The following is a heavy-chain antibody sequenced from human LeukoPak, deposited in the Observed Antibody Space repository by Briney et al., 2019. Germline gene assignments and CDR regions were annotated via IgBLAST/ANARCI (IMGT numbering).Heavy chain of an antibody. CDR2: ISSSGSTI. CDR1: GFTFSSYE. D-gene: IGHD3-3*01. J-gene: IGHJ5*02. CDR3: ARVYYASWSGQPLSQHWLDP. V-gene: IGHV3-48*03. Sequence: GGSLRLSCAASGFTFSSYEMNWVRQAPGKGLEWVSYISSSGSTIYYADSVKGRFTISRDNAKNSLYLQMNGLRVEDTAIYYCARVYYASWSGQPLSQHWLDPWGQGTLVTVSS.